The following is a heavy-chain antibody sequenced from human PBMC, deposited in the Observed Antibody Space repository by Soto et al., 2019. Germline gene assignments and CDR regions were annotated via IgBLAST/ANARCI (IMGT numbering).Heavy chain of an antibody. J-gene: IGHJ6*02. V-gene: IGHV1-69*13. CDR3: ARNHGNDEAFYYGMDV. D-gene: IGHD1-1*01. CDR2: ILPIFGTA. CDR1: GGTFSSYA. Sequence: SVTVSCKASGGTFSSYAISWVRQAPGQGLEWMGGILPIFGTANYAQKFQGRVTITADESTSTASMELSSLRSDDTAVSYCARNHGNDEAFYYGMDVWGQGTTVTVSS.